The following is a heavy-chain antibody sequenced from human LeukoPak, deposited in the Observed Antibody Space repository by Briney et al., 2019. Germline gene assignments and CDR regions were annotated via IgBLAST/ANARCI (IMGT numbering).Heavy chain of an antibody. Sequence: SVTLSLTCTVSRGSISGYSWSWIRQSPGGGLEWIGYIYYSGDTAYNPSLRSRVTLSVDTSKNQFSLQLRSVTTADTAVYYCVRGPYGASISKWFDPWGQGTQVIVSP. D-gene: IGHD4/OR15-4a*01. CDR1: RGSISGYS. CDR3: VRGPYGASISKWFDP. V-gene: IGHV4-59*01. J-gene: IGHJ5*02. CDR2: IYYSGDT.